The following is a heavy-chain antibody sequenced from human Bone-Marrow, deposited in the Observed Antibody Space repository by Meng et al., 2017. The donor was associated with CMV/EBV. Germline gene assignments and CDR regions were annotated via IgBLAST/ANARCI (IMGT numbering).Heavy chain of an antibody. CDR1: GFSLTTSGMC. V-gene: IGHV2-70*20. CDR3: GRTWRTGVSYSDFDY. Sequence: SGPTLVKPTQTLTLTCTFSGFSLTTSGMCVNWVRQSPRKALEWLALIDWDGDKYYRTSLKTRLTISKDTSKNQVVLTMTNMDPVDSATYYCGRTWRTGVSYSDFDYWGQGTLVTVSS. J-gene: IGHJ4*02. CDR2: IDWDGDK. D-gene: IGHD1-26*01.